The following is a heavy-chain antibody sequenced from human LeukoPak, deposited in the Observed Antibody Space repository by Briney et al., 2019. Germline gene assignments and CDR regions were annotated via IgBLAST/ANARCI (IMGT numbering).Heavy chain of an antibody. CDR2: INVDGGTT. CDR3: ARDMTGPLDY. D-gene: IGHD1-20*01. CDR1: GFTFSSYW. Sequence: PGGSLRLSCEASGFTFSSYWMPWVRQAPEKGLVWISRINVDGGTTDYADSVRGRFTISRDNAKNTLYLQMNNLRAEDTAVYYCARDMTGPLDYWGQGTLVTASS. V-gene: IGHV3-74*01. J-gene: IGHJ4*02.